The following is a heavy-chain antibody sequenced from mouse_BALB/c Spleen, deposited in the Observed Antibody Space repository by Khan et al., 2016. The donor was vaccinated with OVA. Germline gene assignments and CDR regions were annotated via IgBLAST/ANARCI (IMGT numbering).Heavy chain of an antibody. J-gene: IGHJ3*01. Sequence: QVTLKQPPPGILQLSQTLSLTCSFSGLSLSTSGMGVSWIRQPSGKGLEWLAHMFLDDDKRYNPSLNSRLTISNDTSRNLAFLKITSEDTAATTTYYCARTRSTMHTTSLAFWGQETLITVST. CDR1: GLSLSTSGMG. V-gene: IGHV8-12*01. CDR2: MFLDDDK. D-gene: IGHD2-2*01. CDR3: ARTRSTMHTTSLAF.